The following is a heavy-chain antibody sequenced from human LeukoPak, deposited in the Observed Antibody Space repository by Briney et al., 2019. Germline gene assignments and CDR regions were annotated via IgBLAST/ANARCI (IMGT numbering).Heavy chain of an antibody. CDR3: ASLMTTVTPGDY. CDR2: ISAYNGNT. Sequence: ASVKVSCKASGYTFTSYGISWVRQAPGQGLEWMGWISAYNGNTNYAQKLQGRVTMTRDTSISTAYMELSRLRSDDTAVYYCASLMTTVTPGDYWGQGTLVTVSS. J-gene: IGHJ4*02. V-gene: IGHV1-18*01. D-gene: IGHD4-17*01. CDR1: GYTFTSYG.